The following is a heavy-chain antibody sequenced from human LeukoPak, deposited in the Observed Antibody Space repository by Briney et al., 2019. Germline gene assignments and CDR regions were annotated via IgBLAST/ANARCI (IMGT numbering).Heavy chain of an antibody. CDR3: ARGRVGALRRWFDP. CDR2: INHSGST. D-gene: IGHD1-26*01. J-gene: IGHJ5*02. CDR1: GGSFSGYY. V-gene: IGHV4-34*01. Sequence: SETLSLTCAVYGGSFSGYYWSWIRQPPGKGLEWIGEINHSGSTNYNPSLESRVTISLDTSKNQFSLKLTSVTAADTAVYYCARGRVGALRRWFDPWGQGTLVTVSS.